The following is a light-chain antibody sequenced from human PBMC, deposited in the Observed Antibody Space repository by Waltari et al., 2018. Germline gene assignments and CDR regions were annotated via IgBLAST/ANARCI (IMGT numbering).Light chain of an antibody. CDR3: QAWDSSTVV. CDR2: QDI. CDR1: GLGEKD. Sequence: SYELTQSPSVTVSPGQTASISCSGHGLGEKDVSWYQQKAGQSPELVIYQDIKRPSGIPERFSGSTSGNTATLTISGTQTMDEADYYCQAWDSSTVVFGGGTKLTVL. J-gene: IGLJ2*01. V-gene: IGLV3-1*01.